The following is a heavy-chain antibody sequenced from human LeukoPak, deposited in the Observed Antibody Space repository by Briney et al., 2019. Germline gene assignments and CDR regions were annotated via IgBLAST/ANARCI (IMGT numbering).Heavy chain of an antibody. CDR1: GYTFTSYD. Sequence: ASVKVSRKASGYTFTSYDINWVRQATGQGLEWMGWMNPNSGNTGYAQKFQGRVTMTRNTSISTAYMELSSLRSEDTAVYYCARVRGPDTYYDYVWGSHRSGTNFDYWGQGTLVTVSS. CDR2: MNPNSGNT. CDR3: ARVRGPDTYYDYVWGSHRSGTNFDY. D-gene: IGHD3-16*01. J-gene: IGHJ4*02. V-gene: IGHV1-8*01.